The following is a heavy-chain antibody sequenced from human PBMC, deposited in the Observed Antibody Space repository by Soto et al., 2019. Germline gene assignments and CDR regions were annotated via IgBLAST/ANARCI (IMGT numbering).Heavy chain of an antibody. Sequence: SVRLSCAASGLSLSGYGMHWVRQAPGKGLEWVAFITYNGGNKYYGDSVKGRFTISRDNSKNTLYLEMNSLRGDDTAIYYCASDDAFDIWGQGTMVTVSS. CDR3: ASDDAFDI. CDR1: GLSLSGYG. CDR2: ITYNGGNK. J-gene: IGHJ3*02. V-gene: IGHV3-30-3*01.